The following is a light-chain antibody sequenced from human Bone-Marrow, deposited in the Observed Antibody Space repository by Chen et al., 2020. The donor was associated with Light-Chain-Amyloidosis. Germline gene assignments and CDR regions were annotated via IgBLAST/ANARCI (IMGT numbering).Light chain of an antibody. Sequence: YVLTHPSSLSLPPGQTATLARGGNNIGSTSVHWYQQTPGQAPLLVVYDDSGRPSGIPGRWAGSNSGTTATLTISRVEAGDEADYYCQVWDRSSDRPVFGGGTKLTVL. V-gene: IGLV3-21*02. CDR3: QVWDRSSDRPV. CDR2: DDS. J-gene: IGLJ3*02. CDR1: NIGSTS.